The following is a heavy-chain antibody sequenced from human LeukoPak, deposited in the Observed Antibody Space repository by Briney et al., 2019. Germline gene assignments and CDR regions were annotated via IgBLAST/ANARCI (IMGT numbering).Heavy chain of an antibody. D-gene: IGHD3-3*01. J-gene: IGHJ3*01. CDR2: ISGSGGST. CDR3: AKEGSFWSGVYAFDV. CDR1: GFTFSSYA. Sequence: GGSLRLSCAASGFTFSSYAMSWVRQAPGRGLEWVSAISGSGGSTYYADSVKGRFTISRDNSKNTLYLQMNSLRAEDTAIYYCAKEGSFWSGVYAFDVWGQGTMVTVSS. V-gene: IGHV3-23*01.